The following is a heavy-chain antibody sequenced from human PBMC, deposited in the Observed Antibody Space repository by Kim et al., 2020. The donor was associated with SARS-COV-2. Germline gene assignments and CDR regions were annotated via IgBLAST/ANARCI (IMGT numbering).Heavy chain of an antibody. V-gene: IGHV1-69*02. D-gene: IGHD6-13*01. Sequence: YAQKFQGRVTSTADKATSTAYMELSSLRSEDTAVYYCATDSSSWSDYFDYWGQGTLVTVSS. J-gene: IGHJ4*02. CDR3: ATDSSSWSDYFDY.